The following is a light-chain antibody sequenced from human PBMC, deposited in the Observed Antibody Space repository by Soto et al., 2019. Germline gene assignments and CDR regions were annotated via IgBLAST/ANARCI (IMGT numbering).Light chain of an antibody. CDR3: QQYNSWLT. CDR1: QSISNN. CDR2: GAS. V-gene: IGKV3-15*01. Sequence: IVMTQSPATLSVSPGERATLSCRASQSISNNLAWYQQKPGQAPRLLIYGASTRATGIPARFSGGGSGTEFSLTISSLQSEDFAGYYCQQYNSWLTFGGGTKVEIK. J-gene: IGKJ4*01.